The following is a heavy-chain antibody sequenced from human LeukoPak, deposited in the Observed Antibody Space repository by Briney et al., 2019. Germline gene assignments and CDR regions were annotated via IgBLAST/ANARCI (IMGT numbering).Heavy chain of an antibody. CDR1: GSTSGDDA. CDR2: IRSKTYGGTT. D-gene: IGHD2-21*01. Sequence: PGGSLRLSCTASGSTSGDDALNWFRQAPGKGLEWVGFIRSKTYGGTTEYAASVKGRFTISRDDSKSIAYLQMNSLKTEGTAVYYCTRDRVGLWWFNWGQGTLVTVSS. CDR3: TRDRVGLWWFN. J-gene: IGHJ4*02. V-gene: IGHV3-49*03.